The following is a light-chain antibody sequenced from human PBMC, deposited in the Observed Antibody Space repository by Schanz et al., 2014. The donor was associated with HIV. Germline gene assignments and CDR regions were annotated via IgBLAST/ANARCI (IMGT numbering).Light chain of an antibody. Sequence: QSALTQPPSASGSPGQSVTISCTGTSSDVGYYNYVSWYQQHPGKVPKLMIYEVSKRPSGVPDRFSGSKSGNTASLTVSGLQAEDEADYYCSSYAGSNNLVFGGGTKVTVL. CDR2: EVS. V-gene: IGLV2-8*01. J-gene: IGLJ2*01. CDR1: SSDVGYYNY. CDR3: SSYAGSNNLV.